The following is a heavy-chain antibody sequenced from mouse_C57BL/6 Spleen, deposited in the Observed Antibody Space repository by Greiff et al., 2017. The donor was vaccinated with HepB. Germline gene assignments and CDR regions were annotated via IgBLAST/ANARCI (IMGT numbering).Heavy chain of an antibody. CDR3: ARGYYGLRSFDY. CDR2: ISYDGSN. CDR1: GYSITSGYY. Sequence: EVKLVESGPGLVKPSQSLSLTCSVTGYSITSGYYWNWIRQFPGNKLEWMGYISYDGSNNYNPSLKNRISITRDTSKNQFFLKLNSVTTEDTATYYCARGYYGLRSFDYWGQGTTLTVSS. D-gene: IGHD1-1*01. V-gene: IGHV3-6*01. J-gene: IGHJ2*01.